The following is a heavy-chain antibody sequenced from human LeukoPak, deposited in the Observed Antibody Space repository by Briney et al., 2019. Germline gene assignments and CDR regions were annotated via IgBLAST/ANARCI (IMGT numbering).Heavy chain of an antibody. CDR3: ARTTEGGYSYGSFYYYYMDV. D-gene: IGHD5-18*01. CDR1: GGSISSYC. V-gene: IGHV4-59*01. Sequence: PSETLSLTCTVSGGSISSYCWSWIRQPPGKGLEWIGYIYYSGSTNYNPSLKSRVTISVHTSKNQFSLKLSSVTAADTAVYYCARTTEGGYSYGSFYYYYMDVWGKGATVTISS. CDR2: IYYSGST. J-gene: IGHJ6*03.